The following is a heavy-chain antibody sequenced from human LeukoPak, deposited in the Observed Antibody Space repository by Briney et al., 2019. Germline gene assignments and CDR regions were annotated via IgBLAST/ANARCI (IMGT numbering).Heavy chain of an antibody. Sequence: KPSETLSLTCTVSGYSISSGYYWGWIRQPPGKGLEWIGSIHHSGSTYYNPSLKSRVTISVDMSKNQFSLKLSFVTAADTAVYYCAREGYGGNAFDYWGQGTLVTVSS. CDR3: AREGYGGNAFDY. CDR1: GYSISSGYY. CDR2: IHHSGST. J-gene: IGHJ4*02. V-gene: IGHV4-38-2*02. D-gene: IGHD4-23*01.